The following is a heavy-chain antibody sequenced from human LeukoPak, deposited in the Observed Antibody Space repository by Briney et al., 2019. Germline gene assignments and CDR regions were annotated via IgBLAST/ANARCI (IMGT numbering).Heavy chain of an antibody. CDR1: GYTFTSYG. CDR3: ATGSGSVAEYFQH. V-gene: IGHV1-18*01. J-gene: IGHJ1*01. D-gene: IGHD3-10*01. CDR2: ISAYNGNT. Sequence: ASVKVSCKASGYTFTSYGISWVRQAPGQGLEWMGWISAYNGNTNYAQKFQGRVTITADESTSTAYMELSSLRSEDTAVYYCATGSGSVAEYFQHWGQGTLVTVSS.